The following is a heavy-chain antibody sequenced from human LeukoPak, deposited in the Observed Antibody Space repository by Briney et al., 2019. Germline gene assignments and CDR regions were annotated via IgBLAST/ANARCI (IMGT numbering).Heavy chain of an antibody. J-gene: IGHJ4*02. Sequence: GRSLRLSCAASGFTFSSYAMHWVRQAPGKGLEWVAVISYDGSNKYYADSVKGRFTISRDNSKNTLYLQMNSLRAEDTAVYYCARERFLEWLLSRRFGLFDYWGQGTLVTVSS. CDR3: ARERFLEWLLSRRFGLFDY. V-gene: IGHV3-30*01. CDR2: ISYDGSNK. D-gene: IGHD3-3*01. CDR1: GFTFSSYA.